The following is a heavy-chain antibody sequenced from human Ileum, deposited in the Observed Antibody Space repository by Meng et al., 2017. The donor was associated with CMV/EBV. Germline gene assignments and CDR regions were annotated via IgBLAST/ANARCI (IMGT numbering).Heavy chain of an antibody. D-gene: IGHD2-2*01. J-gene: IGHJ6*02. CDR2: IFYTGST. Sequence: SETLSLTCNVSGGSISVNSFHWGWIRQPPGKGLEWIGSIFYTGSTSYNPSLKSRVTISIDTSKNQFSLRLNSVTAADTAVYYCARIFGSWRGFCSSTTCLDYFYGMDVWGQGTTVTVSS. V-gene: IGHV4-39*07. CDR1: GGSISVNSFH. CDR3: ARIFGSWRGFCSSTTCLDYFYGMDV.